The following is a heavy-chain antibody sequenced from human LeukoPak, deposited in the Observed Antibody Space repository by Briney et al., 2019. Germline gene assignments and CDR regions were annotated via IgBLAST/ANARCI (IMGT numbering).Heavy chain of an antibody. CDR2: IKSKTDGGTT. J-gene: IGHJ4*02. Sequence: PGGSLRPSCAASGFTFSNVWMSWVRQAPGKRLEWVGHIKSKTDGGTTDYTAPVKGRFTISRDDSKNTLYLQMNSLKTEDTAVYFCTTYYFDYWGQGTLVTVSS. CDR3: TTYYFDY. CDR1: GFTFSNVW. V-gene: IGHV3-15*01.